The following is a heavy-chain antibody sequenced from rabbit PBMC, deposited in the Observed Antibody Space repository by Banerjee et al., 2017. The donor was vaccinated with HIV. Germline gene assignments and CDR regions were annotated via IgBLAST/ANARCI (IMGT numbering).Heavy chain of an antibody. CDR1: GIDFSSSQY. CDR3: ARGGNL. Sequence: QSLEESGGDLVKPGASLTLTCTASGIDFSSSQYMCWVRQAPGKGLELIASIYTSSGTTYYTRWAKGRFTISKTSSTTVTLQMTSLTVADTATYFCARGGNLWGPATLVTVS. V-gene: IGHV1S40*01. J-gene: IGHJ4*01. CDR2: IYTSSGTT.